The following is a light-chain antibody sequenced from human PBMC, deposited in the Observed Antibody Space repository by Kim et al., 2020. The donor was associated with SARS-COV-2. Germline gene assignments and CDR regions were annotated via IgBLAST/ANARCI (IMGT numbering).Light chain of an antibody. CDR1: QSVSSN. CDR3: QQYSHWPLT. J-gene: IGKJ4*01. Sequence: EIVMTQSPATLSVSPGERATLSCRASQSVSSNLAWYQQKPGQAPRLLIYGASTRATGIPGRFSGSGSGTELTLTISSLQSEDFAVYYCQQYSHWPLTFGRGTKLDIK. CDR2: GAS. V-gene: IGKV3-15*01.